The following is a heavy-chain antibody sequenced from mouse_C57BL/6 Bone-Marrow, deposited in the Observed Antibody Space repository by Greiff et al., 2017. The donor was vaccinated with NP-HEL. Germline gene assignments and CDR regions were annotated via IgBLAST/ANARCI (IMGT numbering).Heavy chain of an antibody. CDR3: ARSVWLLSSWFAY. V-gene: IGHV1-42*01. Sequence: VHVKQSGPELVKPGASVKISCKASGYSFTGYYMNWVKQSPEKSLEWIGEINPSTGGTTYNQKFKAKATLTVDKSSSTAYMQLKSLTSEDSAVYYCARSVWLLSSWFAYWGQGTLVTVSA. D-gene: IGHD2-3*01. CDR2: INPSTGGT. J-gene: IGHJ3*01. CDR1: GYSFTGYY.